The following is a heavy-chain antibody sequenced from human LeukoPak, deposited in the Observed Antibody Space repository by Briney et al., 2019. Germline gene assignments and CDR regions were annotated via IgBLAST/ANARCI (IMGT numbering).Heavy chain of an antibody. D-gene: IGHD6-13*01. V-gene: IGHV4-39*07. J-gene: IGHJ2*01. Sequence: SETLSLTCSVSGVSISTNNYYWGWIRQPPGRGLEWIGSIHYSGSTYYNPSLKSRVTISVDTSKNQFSLKLGSVTAADTAVYYCARVYYSNSYDYWYFDLWGRGTLVTVSS. CDR2: IHYSGST. CDR3: ARVYYSNSYDYWYFDL. CDR1: GVSISTNNYY.